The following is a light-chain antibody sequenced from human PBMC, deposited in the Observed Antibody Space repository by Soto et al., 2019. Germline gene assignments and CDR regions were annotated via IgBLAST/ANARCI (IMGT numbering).Light chain of an antibody. J-gene: IGKJ1*01. Sequence: DIQMTQSPSTLSASVGDRVTITCRASQSISNWLAWYQQKPGKAPKVLIYQASSLESGVPSRFSGSGSGTEFTLTISSLQPDDFATYYCQQYSNYWTFGQGTKVEIK. CDR2: QAS. CDR1: QSISNW. V-gene: IGKV1-5*03. CDR3: QQYSNYWT.